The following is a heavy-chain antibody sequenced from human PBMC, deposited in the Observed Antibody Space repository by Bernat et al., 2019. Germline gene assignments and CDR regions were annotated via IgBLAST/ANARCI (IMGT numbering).Heavy chain of an antibody. D-gene: IGHD6-13*01. V-gene: IGHV2-5*02. Sequence: QITLKESGPTLVKPTQTLTLTCTFSGFSLSTSRVGVGWIRQPPGKALEWLAIVYWDDDNRYSPSLKNRLTVTKDTSKNQVILTMTNMDPVDKATYYGAHRRATAGQFDYWGQGTLVTVSS. CDR3: AHRRATAGQFDY. CDR2: VYWDDDN. J-gene: IGHJ4*02. CDR1: GFSLSTSRVG.